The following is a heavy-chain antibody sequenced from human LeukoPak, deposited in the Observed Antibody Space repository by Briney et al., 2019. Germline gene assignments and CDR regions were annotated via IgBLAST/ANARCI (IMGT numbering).Heavy chain of an antibody. CDR2: ISSSSSYI. J-gene: IGHJ4*02. V-gene: IGHV3-21*05. D-gene: IGHD5-18*01. CDR1: GFTFSSYS. Sequence: GGSLRLSCAASGFTFSSYSMNWVRQAPGKGLEWVSYISSSSSYIYYADSVKGRFTISRDNAKNSLYLQMNSLRAEDTAVYYCARDLSYGSQYYFDYWGQGTLVTVSS. CDR3: ARDLSYGSQYYFDY.